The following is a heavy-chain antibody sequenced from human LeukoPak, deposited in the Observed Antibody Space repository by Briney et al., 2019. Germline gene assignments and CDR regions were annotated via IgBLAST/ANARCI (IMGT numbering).Heavy chain of an antibody. CDR1: GYTFTSYG. CDR2: INPNSGGT. Sequence: GASVKVSCKASGYTFTSYGISWVRQAPGQGLEWMGWINPNSGGTNYAQKFQGRVTMTRDTSISTAYMELSRLRSDDTAVYYCASFFCISAVCYYLDYWGQGTLVTVSS. J-gene: IGHJ4*02. D-gene: IGHD2-8*01. CDR3: ASFFCISAVCYYLDY. V-gene: IGHV1-2*02.